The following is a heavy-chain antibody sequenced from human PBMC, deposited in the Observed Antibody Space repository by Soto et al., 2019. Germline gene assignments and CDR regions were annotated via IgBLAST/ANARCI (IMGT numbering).Heavy chain of an antibody. CDR2: ISTSIDAT. D-gene: IGHD6-6*01. Sequence: PGGSLRLSCAASGFAFSSYAMHWVRQAPGKGLEWVSSISTSIDATYYADSVKGRFTISRDDSKNTLYLQMNSLRADDSAVYYCAKDRTVAARNFDYWGQGTQVTVSS. V-gene: IGHV3-23*01. CDR3: AKDRTVAARNFDY. J-gene: IGHJ4*02. CDR1: GFAFSSYA.